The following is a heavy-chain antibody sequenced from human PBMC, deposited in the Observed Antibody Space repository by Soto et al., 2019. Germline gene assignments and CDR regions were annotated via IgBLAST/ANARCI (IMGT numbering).Heavy chain of an antibody. J-gene: IGHJ6*02. Sequence: XATLSLTCTVSGGSISSYYWSWIRQPPGKALEWIGYGYYSGSTSYNPSLRSRVTISVDTSKNQFSLKLSSVTATDTAVYYCAREPYSGTYYFHYGMDVWGQGTTVTVSS. D-gene: IGHD1-26*01. V-gene: IGHV4-59*01. CDR3: AREPYSGTYYFHYGMDV. CDR1: GGSISSYY. CDR2: GYYSGST.